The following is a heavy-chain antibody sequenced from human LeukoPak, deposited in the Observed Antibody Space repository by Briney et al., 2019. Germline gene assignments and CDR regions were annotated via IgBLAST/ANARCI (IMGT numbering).Heavy chain of an antibody. CDR2: IYHSGST. V-gene: IGHV4-4*02. J-gene: IGHJ6*03. Sequence: SGTLSLTCAVSGGSISSSNWWSWVRQPPGKGLEWIGEIYHSGSTNYNPSLKSRVTISVDTSKNQFSLKLSSVTAADTAVYYCARVAVTTHYYYYYYMDVWGKGTTVTVSS. CDR1: GGSISSSNW. D-gene: IGHD4-17*01. CDR3: ARVAVTTHYYYYYYMDV.